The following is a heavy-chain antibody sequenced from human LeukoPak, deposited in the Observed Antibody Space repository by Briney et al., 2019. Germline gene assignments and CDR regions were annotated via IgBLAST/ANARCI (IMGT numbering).Heavy chain of an antibody. V-gene: IGHV4-59*01. CDR3: ARDSEAYCGGDCYGAFDI. D-gene: IGHD2-21*02. CDR1: GGSISSYY. Sequence: SETLSLTCTVSGGSISSYYWSWIRQPPGKGLEWIGYIYYSGSTNYNPSLKSRVTISVDTSKNQFSLKLSSVTAADTAVYYCARDSEAYCGGDCYGAFDIWGQGTMVTVPS. J-gene: IGHJ3*02. CDR2: IYYSGST.